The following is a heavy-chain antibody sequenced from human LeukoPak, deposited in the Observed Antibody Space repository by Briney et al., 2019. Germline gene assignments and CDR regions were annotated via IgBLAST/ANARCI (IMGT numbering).Heavy chain of an antibody. CDR2: ISSSGSTI. D-gene: IGHD3-22*01. V-gene: IGHV3-48*03. CDR1: GFTFSSYE. Sequence: PGGSLRLSCAASGFTFSSYEMNWVRRAPGKGLEWVSYISSSGSTIYYADSVKGRFTISRDNAKNSLYLQMNSLRAEDTAVYYCARYYYDSSGYFDPHWGQGTLVTVSS. J-gene: IGHJ4*02. CDR3: ARYYYDSSGYFDPH.